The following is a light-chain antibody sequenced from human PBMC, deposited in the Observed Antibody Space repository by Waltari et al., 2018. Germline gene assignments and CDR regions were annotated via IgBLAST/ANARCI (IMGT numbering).Light chain of an antibody. CDR1: QSLFYTSNNKDY. V-gene: IGKV4-1*01. J-gene: IGKJ2*01. CDR3: LQYFDASRT. CDR2: WAS. Sequence: IVMTQFPDSLAVSLGETATINCRSSQSLFYTSNNKDYLGWYQQKPGLPPKLLIYWASTRESGVPDRFSGSGSDTDFTLTISSLQAEDVAVYYCLQYFDASRTFGQGTKLEIK.